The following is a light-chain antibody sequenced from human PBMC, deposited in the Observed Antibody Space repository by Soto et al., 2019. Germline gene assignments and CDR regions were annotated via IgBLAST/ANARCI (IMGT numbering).Light chain of an antibody. CDR1: QGISSY. CDR2: AAS. CDR3: QQLNTYPFT. J-gene: IGKJ4*01. V-gene: IGKV1-9*01. Sequence: DIQLTQSPSFLSASVGDRVTITCRASQGISSYLAWYQQKPGKAPKLLIYAASPLQSGVPSRFSGSESGTEFTLTISSLQPEDFATYYCQQLNTYPFTFGGGTKVDIK.